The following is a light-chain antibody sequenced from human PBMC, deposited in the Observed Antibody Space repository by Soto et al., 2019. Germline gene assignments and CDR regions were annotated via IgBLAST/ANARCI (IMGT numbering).Light chain of an antibody. CDR3: QQYGSSGT. CDR1: QSVSSSS. CDR2: GTS. V-gene: IGKV3-20*01. Sequence: ETVLTQSPGTLSLSPGERATLSCRASQSVSSSSLAWYQQRPGQAPRLLIYGTSSRATGIPDRFSGSGSGTDFTLTISRLEPEDFAVYYCQQYGSSGTFGQGTKVDIK. J-gene: IGKJ1*01.